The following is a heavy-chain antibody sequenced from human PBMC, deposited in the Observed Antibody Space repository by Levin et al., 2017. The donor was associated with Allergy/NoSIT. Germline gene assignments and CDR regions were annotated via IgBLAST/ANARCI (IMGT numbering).Heavy chain of an antibody. V-gene: IGHV4-59*08. Sequence: KSSETLSLTCSVSGGSISDFHWSWIRQPPGKGLECIGYMSYNGNLDYNPSLKSRATVSLDTSKNQFSLQLRSVTAADTAVYFCARHFDGHSYGFFDYWGRGILVIVSS. CDR2: MSYNGNL. CDR1: GGSISDFH. CDR3: ARHFDGHSYGFFDY. J-gene: IGHJ4*02. D-gene: IGHD5-18*01.